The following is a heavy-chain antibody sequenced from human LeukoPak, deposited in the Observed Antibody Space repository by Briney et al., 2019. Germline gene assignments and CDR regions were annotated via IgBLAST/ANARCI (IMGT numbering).Heavy chain of an antibody. CDR1: GGSIGSSSYY. J-gene: IGHJ4*02. D-gene: IGHD2-2*01. V-gene: IGHV4-39*01. CDR2: IYYSGST. CDR3: ARSQAYCSSTSCSEVDY. Sequence: SETLSLTCTVSGGSIGSSSYYWGWIRQPPGKGLEWIGSIYYSGSTYYNPSLKSRVTISVDTSKNQFSLKLSSVTAADTAVYYCARSQAYCSSTSCSEVDYWGQGTLVTVSS.